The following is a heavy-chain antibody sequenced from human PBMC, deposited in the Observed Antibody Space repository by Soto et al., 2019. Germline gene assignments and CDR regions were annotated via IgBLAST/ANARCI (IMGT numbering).Heavy chain of an antibody. Sequence: SETLSLTCTVSGGSISSYYWSWIRQPPGKGLECIGYIYYSGSTNYNPSLKSRVTISVDTSKNQFSLKLSSVTAADTAVYYCARVNQGGYYGSGSYYYYGMDVWGQGTTVTVSS. CDR1: GGSISSYY. V-gene: IGHV4-59*01. J-gene: IGHJ6*02. D-gene: IGHD3-10*01. CDR3: ARVNQGGYYGSGSYYYYGMDV. CDR2: IYYSGST.